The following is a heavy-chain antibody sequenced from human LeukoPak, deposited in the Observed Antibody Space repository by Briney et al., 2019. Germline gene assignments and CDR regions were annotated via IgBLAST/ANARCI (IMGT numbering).Heavy chain of an antibody. V-gene: IGHV3-21*01. CDR1: GFTFSSYS. J-gene: IGHJ6*02. CDR2: NSSSSSYI. Sequence: PGGSLRLSCAASGFTFSSYSMNWVRQAPGKGLEWVSSNSSSSSYIYYADSVKGRFTISRDNAKNSLYLQMNSLRAEDTAVYYCASTPVIAAAGTFYYGMDVWGQGTTVTVSS. D-gene: IGHD6-13*01. CDR3: ASTPVIAAAGTFYYGMDV.